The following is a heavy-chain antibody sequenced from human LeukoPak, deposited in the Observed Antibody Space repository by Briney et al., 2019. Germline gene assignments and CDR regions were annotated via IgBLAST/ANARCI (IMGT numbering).Heavy chain of an antibody. CDR1: GYTFTSYG. V-gene: IGHV1-18*01. J-gene: IGHJ5*02. CDR3: ARDPDQTHYYGSGSPNRGRGHLSWFDP. CDR2: ISAYNGNT. D-gene: IGHD3-10*01. Sequence: GASVKVSCKASGYTFTSYGISWVRQAPGQGLGWMGWISAYNGNTNYAQKLQGRVTMTTDTSTSTAYMELRSLRSDDTAVYYCARDPDQTHYYGSGSPNRGRGHLSWFDPWGQGTLVTVSS.